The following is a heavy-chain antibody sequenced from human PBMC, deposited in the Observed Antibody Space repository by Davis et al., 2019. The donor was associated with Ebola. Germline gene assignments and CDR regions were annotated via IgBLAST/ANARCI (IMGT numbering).Heavy chain of an antibody. CDR1: GFTFSNYW. D-gene: IGHD1-1*01. CDR2: INDDGSST. J-gene: IGHJ4*02. CDR3: AQSTI. V-gene: IGHV3-74*01. Sequence: GESLKISCAASGFTFSNYWMHWLRQAPGKGLVWVSHINDDGSSTSYADSVKGRFTISRDNVKNILYLQMNSLRAEDTAVYYCAQSTIGGQGTLVTVSS.